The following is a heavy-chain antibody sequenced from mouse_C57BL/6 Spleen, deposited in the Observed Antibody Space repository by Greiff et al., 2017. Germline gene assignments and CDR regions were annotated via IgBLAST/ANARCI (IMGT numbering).Heavy chain of an antibody. V-gene: IGHV1-80*01. D-gene: IGHD1-1*02. CDR3: ARELYYYGGFWYFDV. Sequence: QVQLQQSGAELVKPGASVKISCKASGYAFSSYWMNWVKQRPGKGLEWIGQIYPGDGDTNYNGKFKGKATLTADKSSSTAYMQLSSLTSEDSAVYFCARELYYYGGFWYFDVWGTGTTVTVSS. CDR1: GYAFSSYW. J-gene: IGHJ1*03. CDR2: IYPGDGDT.